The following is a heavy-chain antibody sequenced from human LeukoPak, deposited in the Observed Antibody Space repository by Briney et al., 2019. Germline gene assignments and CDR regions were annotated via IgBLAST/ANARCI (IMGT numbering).Heavy chain of an antibody. V-gene: IGHV4-39*01. CDR3: ARKDYGDPNER. Sequence: SETLSLTCTVSGGSISSSSYYWGWIRQPPGKGLEWIVSIYYSGSTYYNPSLKSRVTISVDTSKNQFSLKLSSVTAADTAVYYCARKDYGDPNERWGQGTLVTVSS. J-gene: IGHJ4*02. CDR1: GGSISSSSYY. CDR2: IYYSGST. D-gene: IGHD4-17*01.